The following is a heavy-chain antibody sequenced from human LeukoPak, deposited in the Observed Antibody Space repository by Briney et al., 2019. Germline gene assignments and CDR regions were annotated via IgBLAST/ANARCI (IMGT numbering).Heavy chain of an antibody. CDR1: GYTFINYG. Sequence: ASVKVSCKTSGYTFINYGMTWVRQAPGQGLEWMGWINPYNGNTNYALSLKGRVTVTTYTSTNTAYMELRSLRSDDTAVYYCARFSVSYSFSCDSSYYFDFWGQGSLVTVSS. D-gene: IGHD3-16*02. CDR2: INPYNGNT. CDR3: ARFSVSYSFSCDSSYYFDF. J-gene: IGHJ4*02. V-gene: IGHV1-18*01.